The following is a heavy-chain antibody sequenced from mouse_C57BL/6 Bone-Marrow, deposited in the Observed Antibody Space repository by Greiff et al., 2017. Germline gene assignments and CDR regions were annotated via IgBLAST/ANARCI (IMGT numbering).Heavy chain of an antibody. CDR1: GYTFTSYG. Sequence: VQLQQSGAELARPGASVKLSCKASGYTFTSYGISWVKQRTGQGLEWIGEIYPRSGNTYYNEKFKGKATLTADKSSSTAYMELRSLTSEDSAVYFCENEEDCDDWGQGTTLTVSS. CDR3: ENEEDCDD. J-gene: IGHJ2*01. V-gene: IGHV1-81*01. CDR2: IYPRSGNT.